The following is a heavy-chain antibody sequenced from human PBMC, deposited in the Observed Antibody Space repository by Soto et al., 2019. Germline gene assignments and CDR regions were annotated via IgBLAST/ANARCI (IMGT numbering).Heavy chain of an antibody. CDR3: AGWGNSDFYSYYCMDV. J-gene: IGHJ6*03. Sequence: EVQLLESGGGLVRPGRSLRLSCAASGFTFRSCAMSWVRQAPGKGLEWVSVISGDGGSTYYADSVKGRFIITRDNSKNTLHLQMNSLRAEDTAVYYCAGWGNSDFYSYYCMDVWGKGTTVTVSS. CDR2: ISGDGGST. V-gene: IGHV3-23*01. CDR1: GFTFRSCA. D-gene: IGHD3-16*01.